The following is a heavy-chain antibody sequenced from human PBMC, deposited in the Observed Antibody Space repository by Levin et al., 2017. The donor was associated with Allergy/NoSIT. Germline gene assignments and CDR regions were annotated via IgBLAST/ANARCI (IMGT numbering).Heavy chain of an antibody. CDR2: ISYDGRNK. CDR1: GFTFSNYG. J-gene: IGHJ4*02. D-gene: IGHD6-19*01. CDR3: ARAGYSSGWYPSY. V-gene: IGHV3-30*03. Sequence: PGGSLRLSCAASGFTFSNYGMHWVRQAPGKGLEWVAVISYDGRNKYYADSVKGRFTISRDNSKNTLYLQMDSLRAEDTSIFYCARAGYSSGWYPSYWGQGTLVTVSS.